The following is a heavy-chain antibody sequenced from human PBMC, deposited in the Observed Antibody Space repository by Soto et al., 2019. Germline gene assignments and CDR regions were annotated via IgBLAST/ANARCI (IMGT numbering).Heavy chain of an antibody. D-gene: IGHD5-18*01. Sequence: SETLSLTCAVYGGSFSGYYWGWIRQPPGKGLEWIGEINHSGSTNYDPSLHSRVTISVDTSKNQFSLELSSVTAADTAVYYCARSSVDTAMVDYFDYWGQGTLVTVSS. V-gene: IGHV4-34*01. CDR2: INHSGST. CDR1: GGSFSGYY. J-gene: IGHJ4*02. CDR3: ARSSVDTAMVDYFDY.